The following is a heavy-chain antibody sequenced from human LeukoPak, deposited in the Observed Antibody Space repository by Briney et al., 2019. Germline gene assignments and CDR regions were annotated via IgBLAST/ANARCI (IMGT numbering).Heavy chain of an antibody. CDR3: ARDLPYGDTGLAHTGRRGY. CDR1: GYTFTSYD. J-gene: IGHJ4*02. CDR2: INTNTGNP. D-gene: IGHD4-17*01. V-gene: IGHV7-4-1*02. Sequence: GASVKVSCKASGYTFTSYDINWVRQATGQGLGWMGWINTNTGNPTYAQGFTGRFVFSLDTSVSTAYLQISSLKAEDTAVYYCARDLPYGDTGLAHTGRRGYWGQGTLVTVSS.